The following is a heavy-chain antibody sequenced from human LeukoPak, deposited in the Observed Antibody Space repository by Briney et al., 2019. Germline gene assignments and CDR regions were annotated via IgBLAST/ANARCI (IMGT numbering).Heavy chain of an antibody. CDR3: ASDRDSNNWFYY. J-gene: IGHJ4*02. Sequence: GGSLRLSCAASGFTFSTYAMGWVRQAPGKGLEWVSTISGSGGSTDYADSVKGRFTISRDNSKNTLYLQMNTLRAEDTAVYFCASDRDSNNWFYYWGQGTLVTVSS. V-gene: IGHV3-23*01. CDR2: ISGSGGST. CDR1: GFTFSTYA. D-gene: IGHD5-24*01.